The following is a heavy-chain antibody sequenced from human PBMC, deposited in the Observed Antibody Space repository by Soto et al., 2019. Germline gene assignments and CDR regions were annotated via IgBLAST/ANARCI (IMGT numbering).Heavy chain of an antibody. Sequence: SETLSLTCTVSGGSISSYYWSWIRQPPGKGLEWIGYIYYSGSTNYNPSLKSRVTVSVDTSKNQFSLKLSSVTAADTAVYYCARKCSSTSCYGILDYWGQGTLVTVSS. CDR3: ARKCSSTSCYGILDY. CDR2: IYYSGST. V-gene: IGHV4-59*08. D-gene: IGHD2-2*01. J-gene: IGHJ4*02. CDR1: GGSISSYY.